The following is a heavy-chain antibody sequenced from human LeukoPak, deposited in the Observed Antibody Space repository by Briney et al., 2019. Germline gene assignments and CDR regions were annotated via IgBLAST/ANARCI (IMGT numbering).Heavy chain of an antibody. D-gene: IGHD3-22*01. CDR2: IYYSGST. J-gene: IGHJ3*02. CDR3: ARPRDVIVVAIGRVPDAFDI. V-gene: IGHV4-39*01. Sequence: SETLSLTCNVSGGTVSISSYYWGWIRQPPGKGLEWIGTIYYSGSTYYSPSLKSRVTISVDSSKNQFSLKLNSVTAADTAVYYCARPRDVIVVAIGRVPDAFDIWGQGTMVTVSS. CDR1: GGTVSISSYY.